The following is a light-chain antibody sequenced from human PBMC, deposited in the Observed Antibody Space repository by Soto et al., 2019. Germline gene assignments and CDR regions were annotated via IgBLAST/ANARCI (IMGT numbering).Light chain of an antibody. V-gene: IGKV3-15*01. CDR2: SAS. Sequence: EIVMTQSPDTLSVSPGERATLSCRASQSVANSIAWYQQKPGQAPRLLIYSASTRATGIPARFSGGGSGTGFTLTISSLQSEDFAVYYCQQYNNWWTFGQGTKVEIK. CDR1: QSVANS. CDR3: QQYNNWWT. J-gene: IGKJ1*01.